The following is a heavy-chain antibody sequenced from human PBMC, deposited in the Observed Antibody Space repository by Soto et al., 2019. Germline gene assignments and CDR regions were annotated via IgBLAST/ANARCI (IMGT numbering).Heavy chain of an antibody. D-gene: IGHD2-15*01. CDR3: AKDRSVDSCYDPFDY. CDR1: GFTFSSYG. CDR2: ISYDGSNK. J-gene: IGHJ4*02. V-gene: IGHV3-30*18. Sequence: GGSLRLSCAASGFTFSSYGMHWVRQAPGQGLEWVAVISYDGSNKYYADSVQGRFTISRDNSKNTLYLLMKSLRAEDTAVYYFAKDRSVDSCYDPFDYWGQGILVTVSS.